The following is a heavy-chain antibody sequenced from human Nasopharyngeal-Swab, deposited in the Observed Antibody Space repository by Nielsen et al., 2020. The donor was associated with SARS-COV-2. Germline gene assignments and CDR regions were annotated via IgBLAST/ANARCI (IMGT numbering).Heavy chain of an antibody. V-gene: IGHV3-33*05. CDR2: ISYDGSNK. Sequence: WIRQPPGKGLEWVAVISYDGSNKYYADSVKGRFTISRDKSKNTLYLQMNSLRAEDTAVYYCARDMTVTTYYYYGMDVWGQGTTVTVSS. J-gene: IGHJ6*02. CDR3: ARDMTVTTYYYYGMDV. D-gene: IGHD4-11*01.